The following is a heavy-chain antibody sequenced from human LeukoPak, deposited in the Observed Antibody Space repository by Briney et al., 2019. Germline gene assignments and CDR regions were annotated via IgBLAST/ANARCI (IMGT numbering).Heavy chain of an antibody. CDR2: INPKSGGT. Sequence: GASVKVSCKASGYTFTDYYMHWVRQAPGQGLEWMGRINPKSGGTSFAQKFQGRVTMTRDTSISTAYMELSRLRSDDTAVYYCARVDGTLIWESNYVVFDYWGQGTLVTVSS. V-gene: IGHV1-2*06. CDR3: ARVDGTLIWESNYVVFDY. CDR1: GYTFTDYY. D-gene: IGHD4/OR15-4a*01. J-gene: IGHJ4*02.